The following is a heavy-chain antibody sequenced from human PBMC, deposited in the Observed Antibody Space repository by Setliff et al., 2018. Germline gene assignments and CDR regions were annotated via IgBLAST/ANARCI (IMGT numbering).Heavy chain of an antibody. CDR2: TIPMFGST. V-gene: IGHV1-69*05. J-gene: IGHJ6*03. D-gene: IGHD5-18*01. Sequence: SVKVSCKASGGTFSSYGISWVRQDPGQGLEWMGGTIPMFGSTKYAQKFQERVTIIKDESTSTAYMEVSSLRTEDTAVYYCAREGVDTRSSTDYRYYMDVWGKGTTVTVSS. CDR3: AREGVDTRSSTDYRYYMDV. CDR1: GGTFSSYG.